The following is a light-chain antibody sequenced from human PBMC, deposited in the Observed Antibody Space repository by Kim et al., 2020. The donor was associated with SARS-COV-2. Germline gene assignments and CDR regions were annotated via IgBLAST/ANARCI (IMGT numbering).Light chain of an antibody. Sequence: VSPGQTASITCSGDKLGDEYACWYQQKPGQSPVLVIYQDAKRPSGIPERFSGSNSGNTATLTISGTQAMDEADYYCQAWDSSTAVFGGGTQLTVL. J-gene: IGLJ3*02. CDR1: KLGDEY. CDR2: QDA. CDR3: QAWDSSTAV. V-gene: IGLV3-1*01.